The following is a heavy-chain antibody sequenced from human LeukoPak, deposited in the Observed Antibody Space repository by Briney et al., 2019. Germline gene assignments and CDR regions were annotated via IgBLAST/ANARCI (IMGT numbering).Heavy chain of an antibody. CDR3: ARDDIVVVPAATERTFDY. V-gene: IGHV1-18*01. D-gene: IGHD2-2*01. J-gene: IGHJ4*02. CDR1: GYTFTSYG. Sequence: ASVKVFCQASGYTFTSYGINWVRQAPGPGAKGLGWISAYNGNTNYAQKLQGRVTMTTDTSTSTAYMELRSLRSDDTAVYYCARDDIVVVPAATERTFDYWGQGTLVTVSS. CDR2: ISAYNGNT.